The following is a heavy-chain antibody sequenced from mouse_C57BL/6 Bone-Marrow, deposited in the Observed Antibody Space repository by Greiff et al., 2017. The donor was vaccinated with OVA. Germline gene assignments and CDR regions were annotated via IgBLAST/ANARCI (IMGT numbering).Heavy chain of an antibody. J-gene: IGHJ3*01. CDR3: ARPSPYYCGSSPFAY. CDR1: GYTFTSYW. Sequence: VQLQQSGAELVKPGASVKLSCKASGYTFTSYWMQWVKQRPGQGLEWIGEIDPSDSYTNYNQKFKGKAPLTVDTSSSTAYIQLSSLTSEDSAVYYCARPSPYYCGSSPFAYWGQGTLVTVSA. D-gene: IGHD1-1*01. V-gene: IGHV1-50*01. CDR2: IDPSDSYT.